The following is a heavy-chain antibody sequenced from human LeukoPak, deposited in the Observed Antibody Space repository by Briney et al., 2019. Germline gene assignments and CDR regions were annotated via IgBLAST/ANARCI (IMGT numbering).Heavy chain of an antibody. V-gene: IGHV4-39*07. J-gene: IGHJ1*01. D-gene: IGHD3-10*01. CDR3: ARGRPYYYGSGSSKYFQH. Sequence: SETLSLTCTVSGGSISSSSYYWGWIRQPPGKGLEWIGSIYYSGSTYYNPSLKSRVTISVDTSKNQFSLKLSSVTAADTAVYYCARGRPYYYGSGSSKYFQHWGQGTLVTVSS. CDR2: IYYSGST. CDR1: GGSISSSSYY.